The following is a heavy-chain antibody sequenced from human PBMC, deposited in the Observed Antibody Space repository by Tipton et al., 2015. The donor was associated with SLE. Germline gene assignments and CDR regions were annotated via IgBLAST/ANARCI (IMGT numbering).Heavy chain of an antibody. V-gene: IGHV4-59*12. CDR3: ARTTVTTIYFDY. CDR1: GGSISSYY. D-gene: IGHD4-17*01. Sequence: LRLSCTVSGGSISSYYWSWIRQPPGKGLEWIGYIYYSGSTNYNPSLKSRVTISVDTSKNQFSLKLSSVTAADTAVYYCARTTVTTIYFDYWGQGTLVTVSS. J-gene: IGHJ4*02. CDR2: IYYSGST.